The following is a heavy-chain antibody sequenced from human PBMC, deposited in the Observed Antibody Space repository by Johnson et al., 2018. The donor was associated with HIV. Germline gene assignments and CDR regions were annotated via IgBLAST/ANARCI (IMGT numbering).Heavy chain of an antibody. Sequence: QVQLVESGGGVVQPGGSLRLSCAASGFTFSDYYMSWIRQAPGKGLEWVSYISGSGGSTYYADSVKGRFTISRDNSKNTLYLQMNSLRAEDTAVYYCAKGRGYCSGGSCYFDAFDIWGQGTMVTVSS. J-gene: IGHJ3*02. V-gene: IGHV3-11*01. CDR3: AKGRGYCSGGSCYFDAFDI. D-gene: IGHD2-15*01. CDR1: GFTFSDYY. CDR2: ISGSGGST.